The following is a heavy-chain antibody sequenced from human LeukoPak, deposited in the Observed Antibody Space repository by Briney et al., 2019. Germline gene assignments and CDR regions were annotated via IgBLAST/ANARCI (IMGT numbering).Heavy chain of an antibody. V-gene: IGHV3-9*01. J-gene: IGHJ4*02. D-gene: IGHD6-19*01. Sequence: GRSLRLSCAASGFTFDEYAMHWVRQAPGRGLEWVSGISWNSGSKGYAGSVKGRFTISRDNAKNSLYLQMNSLRSEDTALYYCAKDNIRIVVAGTIDYWGQGTLVTVSS. CDR2: ISWNSGSK. CDR3: AKDNIRIVVAGTIDY. CDR1: GFTFDEYA.